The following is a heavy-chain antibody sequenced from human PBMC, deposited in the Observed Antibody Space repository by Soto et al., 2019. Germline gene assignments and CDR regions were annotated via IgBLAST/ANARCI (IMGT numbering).Heavy chain of an antibody. Sequence: GGSLRLSCAASGFTFSSYAMSWVRQAPGKGLEWVSAISGSGGSTYYADSVKGRFTISRDNSKNTLYLQMNSLRAEDTAVYYCAKDSIDYGDYVPSLDYWGQGTLVTVSS. CDR3: AKDSIDYGDYVPSLDY. D-gene: IGHD4-17*01. V-gene: IGHV3-23*01. CDR2: ISGSGGST. J-gene: IGHJ4*02. CDR1: GFTFSSYA.